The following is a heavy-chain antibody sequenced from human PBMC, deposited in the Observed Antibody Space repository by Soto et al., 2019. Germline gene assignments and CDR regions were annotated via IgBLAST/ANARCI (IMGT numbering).Heavy chain of an antibody. CDR3: ARVFLALGFEDYFDY. Sequence: EVQLVESGGGLVKPGGSLRLSCAASGFTFSSYSMNWVRQAPGKGLEWVSSISSSSSYIYYADSVKGRFTISRDNAKNSLYPQMNSLRAEDTAVYYCARVFLALGFEDYFDYWGQGTLVTVSS. D-gene: IGHD3-10*01. V-gene: IGHV3-21*01. CDR1: GFTFSSYS. J-gene: IGHJ4*02. CDR2: ISSSSSYI.